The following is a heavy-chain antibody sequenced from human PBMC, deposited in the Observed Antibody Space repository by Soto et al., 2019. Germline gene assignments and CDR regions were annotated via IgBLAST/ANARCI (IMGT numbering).Heavy chain of an antibody. J-gene: IGHJ6*02. CDR2: IKPDGSEK. CDR3: ARDQADIVVGTTLYYYYGMDV. Sequence: PGGSLRLSCAASGFTFSSYWMSWVRQAPGKGLGWVANIKPDGSEKWYVDSVKGRFTISRDNAKNSLYLQMNSLRAEDTAVYYCARDQADIVVGTTLYYYYGMDVWGQGTTVTVS. V-gene: IGHV3-7*01. CDR1: GFTFSSYW. D-gene: IGHD2-15*01.